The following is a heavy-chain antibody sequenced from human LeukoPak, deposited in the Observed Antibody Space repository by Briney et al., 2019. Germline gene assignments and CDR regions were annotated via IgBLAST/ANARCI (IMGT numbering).Heavy chain of an antibody. Sequence: SETLSLTCTVSGGSISSYYWNWIRQPPVKGLEWIGYIYYSGNTNYNPSLKSRITISVDTSKNQFSLNLNSVTAADTAVYYCARDRGWCSGGSCRHMVLDYWGQGTLVTVSS. V-gene: IGHV4-59*01. CDR3: ARDRGWCSGGSCRHMVLDY. CDR1: GGSISSYY. CDR2: IYYSGNT. D-gene: IGHD2-15*01. J-gene: IGHJ4*02.